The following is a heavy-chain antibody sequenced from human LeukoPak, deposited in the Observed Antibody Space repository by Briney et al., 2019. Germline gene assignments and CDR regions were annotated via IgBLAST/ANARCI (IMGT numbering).Heavy chain of an antibody. J-gene: IGHJ4*02. CDR3: ARVVIVVVGAAGTYYFES. Sequence: ASVKVSCRASGYTFTNYGITWVRQAPGQGVEWMGWISADNGNTDYAQSLQGRVTMTTDTSTSTAYMELRSLRSDDTALYYCARVVIVVVGAAGTYYFESWGQGTLVTVSS. V-gene: IGHV1-18*01. CDR2: ISADNGNT. CDR1: GYTFTNYG. D-gene: IGHD2-2*01.